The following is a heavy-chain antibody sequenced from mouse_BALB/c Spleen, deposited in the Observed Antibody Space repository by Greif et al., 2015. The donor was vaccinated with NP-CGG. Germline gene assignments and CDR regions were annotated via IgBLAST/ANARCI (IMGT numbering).Heavy chain of an antibody. D-gene: IGHD2-1*01. CDR2: ISYDGSN. CDR1: GYSITSGYY. Sequence: VQLKESGPGLVKPSQSLSLTCSVTGYSITSGYYWNWIRQFPGNKLEWMGYISYDGSNNYNPSLKNRISITRDTSKNQFFLKLNSVTTEDTATYYCARDGNYAYWGQGTLVTVSA. J-gene: IGHJ3*01. V-gene: IGHV3-6*02. CDR3: ARDGNYAY.